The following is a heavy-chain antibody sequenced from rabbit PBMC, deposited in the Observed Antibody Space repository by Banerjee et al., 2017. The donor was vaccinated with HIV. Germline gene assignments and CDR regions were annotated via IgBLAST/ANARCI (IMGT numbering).Heavy chain of an antibody. CDR1: GFDFSNYY. V-gene: IGHV1S7*01. CDR3: ARNDYGDYAYYFNL. D-gene: IGHD2-1*01. CDR2: IYAGKGSA. Sequence: QLKETGGGLVQPGGSLTLSCKASGFDFSNYYMSWVRQAPGKGLEWIGSIYAGKGSADYASWVNGRLSISSDTSQNTVDLQMNSLTAADTATYFCARNDYGDYAYYFNLWGPGTLVTVS. J-gene: IGHJ4*01.